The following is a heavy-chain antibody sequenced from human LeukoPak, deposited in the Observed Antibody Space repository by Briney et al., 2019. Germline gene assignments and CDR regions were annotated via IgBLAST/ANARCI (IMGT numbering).Heavy chain of an antibody. V-gene: IGHV3-33*01. CDR1: GFTFSSYG. CDR2: IWYDGSNK. D-gene: IGHD3-22*01. Sequence: GRSLRLSCAASGFTFSSYGMHWVRQAPGKGLEWVAVIWYDGSNKYYADSVKGRFTISRDNSKNTLYLQMNSLRAEDTAVYYCARDLDYYDSSGYYSPFDYWSQGTLVTVSS. J-gene: IGHJ4*02. CDR3: ARDLDYYDSSGYYSPFDY.